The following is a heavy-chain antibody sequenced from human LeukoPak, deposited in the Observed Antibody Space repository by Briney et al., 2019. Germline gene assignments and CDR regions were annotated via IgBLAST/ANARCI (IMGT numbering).Heavy chain of an antibody. V-gene: IGHV3-30*04. CDR1: GFTFSSYA. J-gene: IGHJ4*02. D-gene: IGHD5-12*01. Sequence: GGSLRLSCAASGFTFSSYAMHWVRQAPGKGLEWVAVISYDGSNKYYADSVKGRFTISRDNAKNSLYLQMNSLRAEDTAVYYCARDRAPDIVATITLIWDYWGQGTLVTVSS. CDR2: ISYDGSNK. CDR3: ARDRAPDIVATITLIWDY.